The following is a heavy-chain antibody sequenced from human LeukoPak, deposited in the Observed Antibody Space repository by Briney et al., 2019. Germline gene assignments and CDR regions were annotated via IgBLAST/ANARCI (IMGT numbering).Heavy chain of an antibody. Sequence: PGGSLRLSCAASGFIFSSCEMNWVRQAPGKGLEWLSYISSGGSTIHYADSVKGRFTISRDDARNSLYLQMNSLKTEDTAVYYCAKTFYYGGVYYFDFWGQGTPVTVSS. D-gene: IGHD2-21*01. J-gene: IGHJ4*02. CDR3: AKTFYYGGVYYFDF. V-gene: IGHV3-48*03. CDR2: ISSGGSTI. CDR1: GFIFSSCE.